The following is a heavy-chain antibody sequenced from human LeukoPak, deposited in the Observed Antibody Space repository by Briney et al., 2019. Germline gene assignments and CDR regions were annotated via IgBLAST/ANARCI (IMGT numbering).Heavy chain of an antibody. CDR1: GGSISSGDYY. D-gene: IGHD3-22*01. CDR3: ARGDYYDSSGYYLFDY. V-gene: IGHV4-30-4*01. CDR2: IYYSGST. Sequence: SETLSLTCTVSGGSISSGDYYWGWIRQPPGKGLEWIGYIYYSGSTYYNPSLKSRVTISVDTSKNQFSLKLSSVTAADTAVYYCARGDYYDSSGYYLFDYWGQGTLVTVSS. J-gene: IGHJ4*02.